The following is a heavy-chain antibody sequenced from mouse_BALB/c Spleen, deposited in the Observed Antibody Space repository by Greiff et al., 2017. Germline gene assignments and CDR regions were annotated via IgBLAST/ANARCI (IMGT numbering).Heavy chain of an antibody. V-gene: IGHV5-6-2*01. CDR2: INSNGGST. CDR3: ASYRYDGYWCFDV. D-gene: IGHD2-14*01. J-gene: IGHJ1*01. Sequence: VESGGGLVKLGGSLKLSCAASGFTFSSYYMSWVRQTPEKRLELVAAINSNGGSTYYPDTVKGRFTISRDNAKNTLYLQMSSLKSEDTALYYCASYRYDGYWCFDVWGAGTTVTVSS. CDR1: GFTFSSYY.